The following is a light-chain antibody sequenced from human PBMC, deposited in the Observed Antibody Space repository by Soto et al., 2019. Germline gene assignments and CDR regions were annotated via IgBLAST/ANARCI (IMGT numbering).Light chain of an antibody. J-gene: IGLJ1*01. Sequence: SYELTQPPSVSVSPGQTASITRSGDKLGDRYASWYQQKPGRSPVLVIYQDTKRPSGIPARFSGSNSGDTATLTITGTQAMDEADYYCQAWDSSTGVFGGGTKVTVL. CDR2: QDT. V-gene: IGLV3-1*01. CDR3: QAWDSSTGV. CDR1: KLGDRY.